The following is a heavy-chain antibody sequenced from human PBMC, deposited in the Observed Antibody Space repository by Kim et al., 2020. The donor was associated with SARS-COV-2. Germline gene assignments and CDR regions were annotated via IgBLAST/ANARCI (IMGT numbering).Heavy chain of an antibody. CDR1: GFTFSSYA. D-gene: IGHD2-2*01. J-gene: IGHJ4*02. Sequence: GGSLRLSCAASGFTFSSYAMHWVRQAPGKGLEWVAVIWYDGSNKYYADSVKGRFTISRDNSKNTLYLQMNSLRAEDTAVYYCAKSVSYCSSTSCYAVRTSSPLDYWGQGTLVTVSS. CDR3: AKSVSYCSSTSCYAVRTSSPLDY. CDR2: IWYDGSNK. V-gene: IGHV3-33*06.